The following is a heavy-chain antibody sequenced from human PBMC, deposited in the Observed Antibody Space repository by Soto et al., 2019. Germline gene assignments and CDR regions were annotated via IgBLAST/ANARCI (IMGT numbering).Heavy chain of an antibody. CDR2: INHNTNT. CDR3: ARGVRLFRGSFDP. CDR1: GGSFSDTY. V-gene: IGHV4-34*01. D-gene: IGHD2-15*01. Sequence: QVHLQQWGAGLLKPSETLSLTCAVYGGSFSDTYWNWFRQPPGKGLEWIGEINHNTNTIYNPSPTGRVTISVDTSEDHFGLKLPSVTAADTAVYYWARGVRLFRGSFDPRGPGTLVTGSS. J-gene: IGHJ5*02.